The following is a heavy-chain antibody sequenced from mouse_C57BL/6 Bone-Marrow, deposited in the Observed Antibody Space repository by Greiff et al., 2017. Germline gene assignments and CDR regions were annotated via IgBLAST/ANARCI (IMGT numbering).Heavy chain of an antibody. Sequence: VQLQESGAELARPGASVKLSCKASGYTFTSYGLSWVKQSPGQGLEWIGEIYPRSGNTYYNEKFKGKATLPADKSSSTAYMELRSLTSEDSAVYFCARQRWLLLTWFAYWGQGTLVTVSA. D-gene: IGHD2-3*01. CDR1: GYTFTSYG. CDR3: ARQRWLLLTWFAY. CDR2: IYPRSGNT. J-gene: IGHJ3*01. V-gene: IGHV1-81*01.